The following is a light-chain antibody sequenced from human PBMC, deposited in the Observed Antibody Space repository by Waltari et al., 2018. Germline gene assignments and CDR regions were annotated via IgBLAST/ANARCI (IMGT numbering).Light chain of an antibody. CDR3: QQYNNWPRT. J-gene: IGKJ1*01. CDR2: GTS. V-gene: IGKV3D-15*01. CDR1: ESLSKK. Sequence: DIVMTQSPATLSVSPGENATLSCRASESLSKKLAWYQQKPGQAPRLLIYGTSTRPTSTPARFSGSGSGAEFTLTISSLQSEDFAVYYCQQYNNWPRTFGQGTKVELK.